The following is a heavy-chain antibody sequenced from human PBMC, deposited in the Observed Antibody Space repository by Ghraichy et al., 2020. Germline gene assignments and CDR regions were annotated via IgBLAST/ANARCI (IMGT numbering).Heavy chain of an antibody. J-gene: IGHJ4*02. V-gene: IGHV4-34*01. CDR1: GGPFSGYY. Sequence: SETLSLTCAVYGGPFSGYYWSWIRQPPGKGLEWIGQINHEGITDYNPSLKSRVTISLDRSQDQFSLKLTSVTAADTAVYYCATLGGGLATSTAWATVNYFDYWGQGTLVTVSP. CDR2: INHEGIT. CDR3: ATLGGGLATSTAWATVNYFDY. D-gene: IGHD1-26*01.